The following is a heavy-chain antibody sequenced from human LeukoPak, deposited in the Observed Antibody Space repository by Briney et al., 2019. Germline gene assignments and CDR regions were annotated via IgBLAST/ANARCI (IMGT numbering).Heavy chain of an antibody. CDR3: ARDQRFEGATAWYFDL. V-gene: IGHV3-13*01. Sequence: GGSLRLSCAASGFTFSSYDIHWVRQATGKGLEWVSGIGTAGEIYYPGSVKGRFTISRENAKNSLYLQMNSLRAEDTAVYYCARDQRFEGATAWYFDLWGRGTLVTVSS. CDR2: IGTAGEI. CDR1: GFTFSSYD. J-gene: IGHJ2*01. D-gene: IGHD1-26*01.